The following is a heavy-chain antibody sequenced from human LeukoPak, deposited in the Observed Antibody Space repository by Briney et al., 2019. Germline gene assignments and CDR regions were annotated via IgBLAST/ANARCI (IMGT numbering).Heavy chain of an antibody. V-gene: IGHV3-53*01. Sequence: PGGSLRLSCAASGFTFSSYAMSWVRQAPGKGLEWVSVIYSGGSTYYADSVKGRFTISRDNSKNTLYLQMNSLRAEDTAVYYCARETNSGYGVGFDYWGQGTLVTVSS. CDR3: ARETNSGYGVGFDY. J-gene: IGHJ4*02. CDR1: GFTFSSYA. D-gene: IGHD5-12*01. CDR2: IYSGGST.